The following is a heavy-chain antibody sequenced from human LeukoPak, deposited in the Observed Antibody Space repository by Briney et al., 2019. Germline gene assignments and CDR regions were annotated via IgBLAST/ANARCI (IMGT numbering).Heavy chain of an antibody. V-gene: IGHV3-33*01. J-gene: IGHJ4*02. Sequence: GGSLRLSCAASGFTFSNYGMHWVRQAPGKGLEWVAVIWYDGSNKYYADSVKGRFTISRDNSKNTLYLQMNSLRAEDTDVYYCAGNYGPYYFDYWGQGTLVTVSS. CDR2: IWYDGSNK. CDR1: GFTFSNYG. CDR3: AGNYGPYYFDY. D-gene: IGHD3-10*01.